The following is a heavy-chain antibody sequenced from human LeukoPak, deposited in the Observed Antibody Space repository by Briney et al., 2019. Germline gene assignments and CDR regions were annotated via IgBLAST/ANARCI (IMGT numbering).Heavy chain of an antibody. V-gene: IGHV4-38-2*01. D-gene: IGHD1-14*01. CDR2: IYHSGST. J-gene: IGHJ4*02. Sequence: SETLSLTYAVSGYSISSGYYWGWIRQPPGKGLEGIGSIYHSGSTYYNPSLKSRVTISVDTSKTQFSLKLSSVTAADTAVYYCARTGKTGGDYWGQGTLVTVSS. CDR3: ARTGKTGGDY. CDR1: GYSISSGYY.